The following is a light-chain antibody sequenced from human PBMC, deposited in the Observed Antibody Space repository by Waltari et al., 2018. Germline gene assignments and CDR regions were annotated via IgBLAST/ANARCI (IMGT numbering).Light chain of an antibody. CDR3: LQSHSPPYT. CDR2: ASS. J-gene: IGKJ2*01. Sequence: DVQMTQSPSSLSASVGARFTVTCRASQSISNLLNWYQHKPGTAPKLLIDASSTLQSGVPSRFSGSGAATDFTLTISSLQPEDFATYYCLQSHSPPYTFGQGTNLEIK. V-gene: IGKV1-39*01. CDR1: QSISNL.